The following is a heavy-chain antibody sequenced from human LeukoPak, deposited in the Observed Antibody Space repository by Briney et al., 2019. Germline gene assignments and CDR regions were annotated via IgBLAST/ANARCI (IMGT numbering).Heavy chain of an antibody. V-gene: IGHV4-39*02. CDR2: IYDSGST. CDR1: GGSIRSSYYY. D-gene: IGHD2/OR15-2a*01. Sequence: PSETLSLTCTVSGGSIRSSYYYWGWIRQPPGKGLEWIGSIYDSGSTYYNPSLKSRVTISVDTSKNQFSLKLNSVTAADTAVYYCARDRRASLSYYGLDVWGQGTTVTVSS. J-gene: IGHJ6*02. CDR3: ARDRRASLSYYGLDV.